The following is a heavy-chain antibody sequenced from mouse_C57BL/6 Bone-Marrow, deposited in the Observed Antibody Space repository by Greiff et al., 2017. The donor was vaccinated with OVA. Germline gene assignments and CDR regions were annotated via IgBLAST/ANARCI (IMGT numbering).Heavy chain of an antibody. D-gene: IGHD2-3*01. CDR2: IDPETGGT. CDR3: TRNIYDGYFAWFAY. CDR1: GYTFTDYE. V-gene: IGHV1-15*01. Sequence: QVQLQQSGAELVRPGASVTLSCKASGYTFTDYEMHWVKQTPVHGLEWIGAIDPETGGTAYNQKFKGKAILTADKSSSTAYMELRSLTSEDSAVYYCTRNIYDGYFAWFAYWGQGTLVTVSA. J-gene: IGHJ3*01.